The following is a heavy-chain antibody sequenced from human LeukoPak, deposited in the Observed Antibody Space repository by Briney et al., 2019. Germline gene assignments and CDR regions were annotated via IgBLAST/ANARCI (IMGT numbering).Heavy chain of an antibody. CDR2: IKEDGSEK. V-gene: IGHV3-7*01. D-gene: IGHD3-16*01. CDR1: GFTFSSYW. J-gene: IGHJ4*02. Sequence: GGSLRLCCGASGFTFSSYWMSWVRQAPGKGLEWVANIKEDGSEKYYVASVKGRFSISRDNAKNSLYLQMNSLRAEDTAVYYCASGRQLGYWGQGTLVTVSS. CDR3: ASGRQLGY.